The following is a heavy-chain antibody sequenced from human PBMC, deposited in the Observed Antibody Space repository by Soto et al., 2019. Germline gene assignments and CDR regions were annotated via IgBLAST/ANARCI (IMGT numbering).Heavy chain of an antibody. CDR3: ARGDGYCSGGSCYPDAFDI. CDR2: IYYSGST. V-gene: IGHV4-31*03. Sequence: SETLSLTCTVSGGSISSGGYYWSWMRQHPGKGLEWIGYIYYSGSTYYNPSLKSRVTISVNTSKNQFSLKLSSVTAADTAVYYCARGDGYCSGGSCYPDAFDIWGQGTMVTVSS. J-gene: IGHJ3*02. D-gene: IGHD2-15*01. CDR1: GGSISSGGYY.